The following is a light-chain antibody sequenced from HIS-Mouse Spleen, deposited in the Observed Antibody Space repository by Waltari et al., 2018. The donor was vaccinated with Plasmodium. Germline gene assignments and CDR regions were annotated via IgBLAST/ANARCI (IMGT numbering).Light chain of an antibody. J-gene: IGKJ3*01. Sequence: ELVMTQSPATLSVSPGESATLSRRASQSVSSNLAWYQQKPGKAPRRLIYGASTRATGIPARFCGSGSWTEFTLTISSLQSEDFAVYYCQQYNNWSFTFGPGTKVDIK. CDR2: GAS. V-gene: IGKV3-15*01. CDR1: QSVSSN. CDR3: QQYNNWSFT.